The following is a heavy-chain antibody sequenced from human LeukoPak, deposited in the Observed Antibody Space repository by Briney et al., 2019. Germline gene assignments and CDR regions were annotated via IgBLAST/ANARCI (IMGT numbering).Heavy chain of an antibody. D-gene: IGHD5-12*01. Sequence: SETLSLTCSVSAGSISSSKWWSWVRQWIGEIYLYGTTNYNPSLKSRVTISVDTSKNQFSLKLSSVTAADTAVYYCARVNSGYDSPHYYYYMDVWGKGTTVTVSS. CDR3: ARVNSGYDSPHYYYYMDV. CDR2: IYLYGTT. V-gene: IGHV4-4*02. J-gene: IGHJ6*03. CDR1: AGSISSSKW.